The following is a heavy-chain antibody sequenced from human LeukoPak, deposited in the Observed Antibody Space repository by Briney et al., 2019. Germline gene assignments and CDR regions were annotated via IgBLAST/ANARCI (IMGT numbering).Heavy chain of an antibody. D-gene: IGHD1-26*01. V-gene: IGHV3-30*03. Sequence: PGGSLRLSCAASGFTFSSYWMHWVRQAPGKGLEWVAVITFDGGHKFYGNSLKGRFTISRDNSKNSLYLQMNALRPDDTAVYYCVRGPDSESFIVWGQGTRVTVSS. J-gene: IGHJ4*02. CDR2: ITFDGGHK. CDR3: VRGPDSESFIV. CDR1: GFTFSSYW.